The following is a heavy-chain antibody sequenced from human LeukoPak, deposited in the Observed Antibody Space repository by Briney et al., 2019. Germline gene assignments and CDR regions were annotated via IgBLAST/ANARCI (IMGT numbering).Heavy chain of an antibody. J-gene: IGHJ6*02. CDR3: ARGRTYYYDNSGYYPSIYYGMDV. CDR1: VGSCSGYY. V-gene: IGHV4-34*01. Sequence: PESLSLTSAVSVGSCSGYYWYWIRQPPGKGLEWIGEINHGESTNYNPPLKSRATLSVDTSKNQFSLKLTSVSAADTAVYYSARGRTYYYDNSGYYPSIYYGMDVWGQGTTVIVSS. CDR2: INHGEST. D-gene: IGHD3-22*01.